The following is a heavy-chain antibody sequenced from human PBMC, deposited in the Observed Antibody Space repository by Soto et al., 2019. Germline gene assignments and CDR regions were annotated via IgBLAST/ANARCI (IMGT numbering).Heavy chain of an antibody. CDR3: ARDKITGLFDY. CDR1: GGSFSGYY. J-gene: IGHJ4*02. Sequence: PXXTLSLPGAVYGGSFSGYYWPWIRQPPGTGLEWIGEINHSGSTNYNPSLKSRVTISVDTSKNQFSLKLTSVTAADTAVYYCARDKITGLFDYWGQGTLVTVSS. D-gene: IGHD2-8*02. CDR2: INHSGST. V-gene: IGHV4-34*01.